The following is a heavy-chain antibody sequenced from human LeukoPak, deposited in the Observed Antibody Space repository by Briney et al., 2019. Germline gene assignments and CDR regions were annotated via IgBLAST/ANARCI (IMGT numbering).Heavy chain of an antibody. Sequence: ASVKVSCKASGYTFTSYGISWVRQAPGQGLEWMGWISAYNGNTNYAQKLQGRVTMTTDTSTSTAYMELRSLRSDDTAVYYCARDCYDFWSGAQFYPYYYYMDVWGKGTTVTVSS. D-gene: IGHD3-3*01. CDR1: GYTFTSYG. J-gene: IGHJ6*03. CDR2: ISAYNGNT. CDR3: ARDCYDFWSGAQFYPYYYYMDV. V-gene: IGHV1-18*01.